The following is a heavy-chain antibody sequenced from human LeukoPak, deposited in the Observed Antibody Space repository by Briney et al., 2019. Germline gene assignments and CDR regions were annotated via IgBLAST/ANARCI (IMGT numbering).Heavy chain of an antibody. V-gene: IGHV3-13*01. D-gene: IGHD5-18*01. CDR3: VREARGYHYTYFDY. J-gene: IGHJ4*02. Sequence: AGGSLRLSCTASGFTLGSHDMHWVRQIPGQGLEWVAAVSSGFHAFFADSVQGRFTVSREDARNSLYLQMNSLGAGDTAVYYCVREARGYHYTYFDYWGQGTLVTVSS. CDR1: GFTLGSHD. CDR2: VSSGFHA.